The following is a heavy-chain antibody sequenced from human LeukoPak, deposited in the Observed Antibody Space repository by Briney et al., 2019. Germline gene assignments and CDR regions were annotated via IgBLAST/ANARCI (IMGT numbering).Heavy chain of an antibody. Sequence: GGSLRLSCAASGFTFSSYAMSWDRQAPGKGLEWVSAISGSGGSTYYADSVKGRFTISRDNSKNTLYLQMNSLRAENTAVYYCAKDPGWTLGVVISDYWGQGTLVTVSS. CDR1: GFTFSSYA. CDR3: AKDPGWTLGVVISDY. CDR2: ISGSGGST. V-gene: IGHV3-23*01. J-gene: IGHJ4*02. D-gene: IGHD3-3*01.